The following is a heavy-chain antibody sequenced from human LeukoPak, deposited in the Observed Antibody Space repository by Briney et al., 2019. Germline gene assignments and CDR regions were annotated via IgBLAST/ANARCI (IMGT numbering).Heavy chain of an antibody. CDR3: AKDRSRSGWTVDY. J-gene: IGHJ4*02. Sequence: PGGSLRLSCAASGFTFSNDAMTWVRQAPGTGLEWVSSISSTGGSTYYADSVKGRFTISRDDSKNTLYLQMNSLRAEDTAVYYCAKDRSRSGWTVDYWGQGTLVTVSS. V-gene: IGHV3-23*01. D-gene: IGHD6-19*01. CDR2: ISSTGGST. CDR1: GFTFSNDA.